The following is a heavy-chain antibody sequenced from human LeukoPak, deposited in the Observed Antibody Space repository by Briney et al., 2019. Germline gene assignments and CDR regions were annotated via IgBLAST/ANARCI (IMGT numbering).Heavy chain of an antibody. J-gene: IGHJ4*02. CDR1: GDSINNYF. CDR3: ARDGRGGRNYFDY. CDR2: INASGRT. V-gene: IGHV4-4*07. Sequence: SETLSLTCTVSGDSINNYFWSWLRQPAGKGLEWIGRINASGRTNYNSALKSRVTMSVDTSKNQFSLRVKSVTAADTAVYYCARDGRGGRNYFDYWGQGTLVTVSS.